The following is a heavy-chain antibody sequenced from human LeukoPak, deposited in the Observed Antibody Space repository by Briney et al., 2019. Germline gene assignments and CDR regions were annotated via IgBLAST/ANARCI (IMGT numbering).Heavy chain of an antibody. CDR3: VKDPSDGYFDY. CDR2: ISSNGGST. D-gene: IGHD5-24*01. Sequence: GGSLRLSCSASGFTLSSYAMHWVRQAPGKGLEYVSAISSNGGSTYYADSVKGRFTISRDNSKNTLYLQMSSLRAEDTAVYYCVKDPSDGYFDYWGQGTLVTVSS. J-gene: IGHJ4*02. CDR1: GFTLSSYA. V-gene: IGHV3-64D*09.